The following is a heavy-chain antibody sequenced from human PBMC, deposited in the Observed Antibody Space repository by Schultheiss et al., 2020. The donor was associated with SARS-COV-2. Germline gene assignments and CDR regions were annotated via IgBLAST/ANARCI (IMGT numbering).Heavy chain of an antibody. CDR1: GGSFLVSS. D-gene: IGHD6-6*01. V-gene: IGHV4-30-4*08. Sequence: SQTLSLTCAVYGGSFLVSSFLFLRQPPGKGLEWIGYIYYSGSTYYNPSLKSRVTISVDTSKNQFSLKLSSVTAADTAVYYCAREGRAAPGWFDPWGQGTLVTVSS. CDR3: AREGRAAPGWFDP. CDR2: IYYSGST. J-gene: IGHJ5*02.